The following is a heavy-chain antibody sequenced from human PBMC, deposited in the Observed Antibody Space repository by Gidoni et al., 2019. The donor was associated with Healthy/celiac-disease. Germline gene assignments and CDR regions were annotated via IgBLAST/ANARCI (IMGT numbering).Heavy chain of an antibody. CDR3: ARDRVPMIFGN. D-gene: IGHD3-22*01. CDR1: GFTFSSHW. J-gene: IGHJ4*02. CDR2: IKQDGSEK. V-gene: IGHV3-7*01. Sequence: EGQLVESGGGVVQPGGSMRHSCEATGFTFSSHWMSWVRQAPGKGLEWVANIKQDGSEKYYVDSVKGRFTISRDNAKNSLYLQMNSLRAEDTAVYYCARDRVPMIFGNWGQGTLVTVSS.